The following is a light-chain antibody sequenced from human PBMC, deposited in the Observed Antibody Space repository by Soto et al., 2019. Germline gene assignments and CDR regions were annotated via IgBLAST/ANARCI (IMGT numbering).Light chain of an antibody. Sequence: QSVLTQPPSLSGAPGQRVTISCTGSRSNIGAGYEVHWYQHLPGTAPKVLIFDNSNRPSGVPDRFSGSKSGTSASLAITGLQAEDEAVYDCHSYDVSLRGPAFGGGTKVTVL. CDR1: RSNIGAGYE. CDR3: HSYDVSLRGPA. V-gene: IGLV1-40*01. CDR2: DNS. J-gene: IGLJ2*01.